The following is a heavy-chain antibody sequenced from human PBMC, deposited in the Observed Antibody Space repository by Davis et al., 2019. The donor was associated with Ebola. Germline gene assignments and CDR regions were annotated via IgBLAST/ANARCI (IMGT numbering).Heavy chain of an antibody. CDR1: GFTFSSYA. CDR3: AKDTPTYYDFWSGYWDY. CDR2: ISGSGGST. V-gene: IGHV3-23*01. J-gene: IGHJ4*02. Sequence: GESLKISCAASGFTFSSYAMSWVRQAPGKGLEWVSAISGSGGSTYYADSMKGRFTISRDNSKNTLYLQMNSLRAEDTAVYYCAKDTPTYYDFWSGYWDYWGQGTLVTVSS. D-gene: IGHD3-3*01.